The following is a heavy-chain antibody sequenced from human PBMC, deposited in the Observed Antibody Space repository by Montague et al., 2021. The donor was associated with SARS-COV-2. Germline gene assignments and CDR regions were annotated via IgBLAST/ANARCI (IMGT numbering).Heavy chain of an antibody. D-gene: IGHD3-10*01. CDR3: AGGSGIINFYNSGMDV. CDR2: IYTSGTT. J-gene: IGHJ6*02. CDR1: GSSISSYY. Sequence: SETLSLTCTVSGSSISSYYWSWIRQPAGKGLEWIGRIYTSGTTNYNPSLKSRVTMSVDTSKSQLSLKLSSVTAADTAVYYCAGGSGIINFYNSGMDVWGQGTTVTVSS. V-gene: IGHV4-4*07.